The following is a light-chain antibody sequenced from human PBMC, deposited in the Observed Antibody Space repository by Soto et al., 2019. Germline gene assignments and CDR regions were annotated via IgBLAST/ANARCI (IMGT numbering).Light chain of an antibody. CDR2: ANS. Sequence: QSVLTQPPSVSGAPGQRVTISCTGSSSNIGAGCDVHWYQQLPGTAPKLLIYANSNRPSGVPDRFSGSKSGTSASLAITGLQAEDEADYYCCSYAGSYTWVFGGGTKLTVL. CDR1: SSNIGAGCD. V-gene: IGLV1-40*01. J-gene: IGLJ3*02. CDR3: CSYAGSYTWV.